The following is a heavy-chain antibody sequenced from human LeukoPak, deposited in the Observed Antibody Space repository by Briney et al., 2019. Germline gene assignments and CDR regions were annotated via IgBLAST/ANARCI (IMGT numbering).Heavy chain of an antibody. D-gene: IGHD1-26*01. CDR2: ISPYNGDT. J-gene: IGHJ5*02. CDR1: GYTFTSYG. V-gene: IGHV1-18*01. Sequence: ASVKVSCKASGYTFTSYGISWVRQAPGQGLEWMGWISPYNGDTYYVQKFQGRITMTTDTSTSTAYMELRSLRSDDTAIYYCARDGSHSGSYSAWFDPWGQGTLVTVSS. CDR3: ARDGSHSGSYSAWFDP.